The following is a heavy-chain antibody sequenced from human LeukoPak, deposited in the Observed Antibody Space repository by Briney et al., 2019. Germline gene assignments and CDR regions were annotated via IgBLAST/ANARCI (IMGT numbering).Heavy chain of an antibody. J-gene: IGHJ4*02. CDR1: GGSISSSSYY. V-gene: IGHV4-39*01. CDR2: IYYSGST. D-gene: IGHD3-16*02. CDR3: ARVQSSPSNVCGCYRFHFDY. Sequence: PSETLSLTCTVSGGSISSSSYYWGWIRQPPGKGLEWIGSIYYSGSTYYNPSLKSRVTISVNTSRNQFSLKLSSVTAADTAVYYCARVQSSPSNVCGCYRFHFDYCGQGTLVTVSS.